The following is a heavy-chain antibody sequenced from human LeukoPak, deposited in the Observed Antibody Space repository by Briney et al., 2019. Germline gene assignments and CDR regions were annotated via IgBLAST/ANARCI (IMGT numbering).Heavy chain of an antibody. CDR3: ASEGCGGDCYSKDYYYYYMDV. V-gene: IGHV1-69*06. D-gene: IGHD2-21*02. J-gene: IGHJ6*03. CDR2: IIPIFGTA. CDR1: GGTFSSYA. Sequence: SVKVSCKASGGTFSSYAISWVRQAPGQGLEWMGGIIPIFGTANYAQKFQGRVTITADKSTSTAYMELSSLRSEDTAVYYCASEGCGGDCYSKDYYYYYMDVWGKGTTVTVSS.